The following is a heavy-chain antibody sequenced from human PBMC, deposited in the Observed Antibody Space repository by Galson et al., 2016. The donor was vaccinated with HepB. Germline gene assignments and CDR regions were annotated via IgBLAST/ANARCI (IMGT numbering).Heavy chain of an antibody. V-gene: IGHV3-23*01. D-gene: IGHD3-16*01. CDR1: GFIFSSYA. CDR2: ISGSGGAT. J-gene: IGHJ4*02. Sequence: SLRLSCAASGFIFSSYAMTWVRQAPGKGLQWLSTISGSGGATYYADSVKGRFTIPRDNSNDTLYLLLKSLRAEDTAIYYCARDYSGYDYTEGDSWGQGALVTVSS. CDR3: ARDYSGYDYTEGDS.